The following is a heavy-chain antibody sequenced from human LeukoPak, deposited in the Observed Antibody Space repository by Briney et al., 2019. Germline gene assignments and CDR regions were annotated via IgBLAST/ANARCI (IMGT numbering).Heavy chain of an antibody. CDR1: GGSTSSESSEGYY. Sequence: SETLSLXCTVSGGSTSSESSEGYYWGWIRQPPAKGLEWIGNIHYSGSTYYNPSLKSRVTISVDTSKNQFSLKLNSVTATDTAVYYCARQSGTSKRTATWGQGTLVTVPS. CDR2: IHYSGST. J-gene: IGHJ5*02. D-gene: IGHD1-1*01. V-gene: IGHV4-39*01. CDR3: ARQSGTSKRTAT.